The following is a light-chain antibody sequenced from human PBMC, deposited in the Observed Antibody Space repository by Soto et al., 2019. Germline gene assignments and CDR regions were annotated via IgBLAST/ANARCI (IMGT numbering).Light chain of an antibody. CDR3: QEYTTYSRT. CDR2: DAS. V-gene: IGKV1-5*01. CDR1: QTINRW. J-gene: IGKJ2*01. Sequence: DIQMTQSPSTLSASVGDRVTITCRASQTINRWLAWYQQKPGKAPKVLIYDASTLESGVPSRFSGGGSETEFTLTITSLQPDDFATYYCQEYTTYSRTFGQGTKVEVK.